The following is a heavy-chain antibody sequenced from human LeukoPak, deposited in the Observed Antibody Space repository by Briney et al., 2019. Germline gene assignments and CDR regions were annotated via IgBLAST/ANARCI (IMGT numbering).Heavy chain of an antibody. CDR1: GFTFSSHA. D-gene: IGHD5/OR15-5a*01. CDR2: ISDTGGST. Sequence: GGSLRLSCAASGFTFSSHAMSWIRQAPGKGLEWVSAISDTGGSTYYADSVEGRFTISRDNSKNTLYLQMDSLRAEDTAVYYCARVRDVYGQFDYWGQGTLVTVSS. CDR3: ARVRDVYGQFDY. J-gene: IGHJ4*02. V-gene: IGHV3-23*01.